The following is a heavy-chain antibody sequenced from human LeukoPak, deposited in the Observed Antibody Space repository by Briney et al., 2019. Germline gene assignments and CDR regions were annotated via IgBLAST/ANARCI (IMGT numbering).Heavy chain of an antibody. CDR1: GGSISSYY. CDR3: ARLNIAAAGYYFDY. V-gene: IGHV4-4*07. J-gene: IGHJ4*02. CDR2: IYTSGST. Sequence: SETLSLTCTVSGGSISSYYWSWIRQPAGKGLEWIGRIYTSGSTNYNPSLKSRVTMSVDTSKNQFSLKLSSVTAADTAVCYCARLNIAAAGYYFDYWGQGTLVTVSS. D-gene: IGHD6-13*01.